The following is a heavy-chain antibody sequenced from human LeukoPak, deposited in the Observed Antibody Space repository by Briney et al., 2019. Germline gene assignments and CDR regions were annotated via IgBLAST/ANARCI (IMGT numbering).Heavy chain of an antibody. V-gene: IGHV3-7*01. J-gene: IGHJ4*02. Sequence: GGSLRLSRAGSGFIFSDYYMAWVRQAPGKGLEWVANIKQDGTDKLYVDSVKGRFTLSRDNAKNTLYLQMSSLRVADTAVYYCAKELAVGTGAYNHWGQGTLVTVSS. D-gene: IGHD6-13*01. CDR1: GFIFSDYY. CDR2: IKQDGTDK. CDR3: AKELAVGTGAYNH.